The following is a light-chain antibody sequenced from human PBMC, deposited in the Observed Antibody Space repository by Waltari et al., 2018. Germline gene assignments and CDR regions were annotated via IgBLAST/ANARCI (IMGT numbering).Light chain of an antibody. Sequence: DIQMTQSHSTLSASVGDRVTITCRASQSITNWLAWYQHKPGKAPKLLIYRASNLESGVPSRFSGSGSGTEFTLTISSLQPDDFATYYCQQYDNYWTFGQGTKVEIK. CDR1: QSITNW. CDR3: QQYDNYWT. CDR2: RAS. J-gene: IGKJ1*01. V-gene: IGKV1-5*03.